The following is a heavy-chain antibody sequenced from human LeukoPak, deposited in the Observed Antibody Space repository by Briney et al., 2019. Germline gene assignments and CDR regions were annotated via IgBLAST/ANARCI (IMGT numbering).Heavy chain of an antibody. CDR1: GGPLTISY. CDR3: VRGERCGGDCSSRQQ. J-gene: IGHJ1*01. Sequence: PSETLSPTCTVSGGPLTISYWSWIRQPPGRGLEWIGYIYYTGITNYHPSLAGRVTMSLDMSKNLISLNLDSVTAADTAVYYCVRGERCGGDCSSRQQWGQGTLVTVSS. V-gene: IGHV4-59*13. D-gene: IGHD2-21*02. CDR2: IYYTGIT.